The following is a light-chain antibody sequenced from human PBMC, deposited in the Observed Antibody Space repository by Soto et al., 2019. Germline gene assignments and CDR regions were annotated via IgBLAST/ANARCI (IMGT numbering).Light chain of an antibody. CDR3: HQTAANPWT. CDR1: QNIGVY. J-gene: IGKJ1*01. CDR2: AAS. V-gene: IGKV1-39*01. Sequence: DIQMTQSPSSLSASVGDRVTITCRASQNIGVYLNWYQKKPGRAPKLLIHAASTLQSGVPSTFSGSGSGTDFALTISSLQPEDFATYYCHQTAANPWTFAQGTKV.